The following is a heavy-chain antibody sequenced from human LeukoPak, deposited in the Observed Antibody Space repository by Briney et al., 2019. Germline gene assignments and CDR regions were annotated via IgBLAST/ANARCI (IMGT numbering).Heavy chain of an antibody. CDR2: IYYSGST. D-gene: IGHD5-18*01. Sequence: MTSETLSLTCTVSGGSISSGGYYWSWIRQHPGKGLEWIGYIYYSGSTYYNPSLKSRVTISVDTSKNQFSLKLSSVTAADTAVYYCARAKTQLWLLGATRAIFDYWGQGTLVTVSS. J-gene: IGHJ4*02. V-gene: IGHV4-31*03. CDR1: GGSISSGGYY. CDR3: ARAKTQLWLLGATRAIFDY.